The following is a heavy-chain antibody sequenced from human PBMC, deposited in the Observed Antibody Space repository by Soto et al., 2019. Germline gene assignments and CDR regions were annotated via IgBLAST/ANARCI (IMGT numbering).Heavy chain of an antibody. CDR2: IIPIFGTA. CDR3: ARIDTYYYDSSGADGAFDI. D-gene: IGHD3-22*01. Sequence: GASVKVSCKASGGTFSSYAISWVRQAPGQGLEWMRGIIPIFGTANYAQKFQGRVTITADESTSTAYMELSSLRSEDTAVYYCARIDTYYYDSSGADGAFDIWGQGTMVTVS. V-gene: IGHV1-69*13. CDR1: GGTFSSYA. J-gene: IGHJ3*02.